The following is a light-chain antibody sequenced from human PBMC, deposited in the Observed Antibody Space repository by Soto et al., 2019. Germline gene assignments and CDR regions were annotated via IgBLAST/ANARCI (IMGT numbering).Light chain of an antibody. CDR1: QSVSSN. CDR2: GAS. CDR3: QRYDSLRT. V-gene: IGKV3-15*01. Sequence: EIVMTQSPATLSVSPGERATLSCRASQSVSSNLAWYQQKPGQAPRLLIYGASTRATGIPARFSGSGSGTEFTLTITRLEAEDFAMYYCQRYDSLRTFGQGTKVEI. J-gene: IGKJ1*01.